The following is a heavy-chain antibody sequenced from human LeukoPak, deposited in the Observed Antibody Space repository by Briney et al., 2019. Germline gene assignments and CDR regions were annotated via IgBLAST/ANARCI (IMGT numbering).Heavy chain of an antibody. Sequence: GGSLRLSCAASGFTFSDYYMSWIRQAPGKGLERVSYICDSGRTIYYADSVKGRFTISRDNAKNSVYLQMNNLRAEDTAVYYCARDRLGDYDHSGYYDKWGQGTLVTVSS. V-gene: IGHV3-11*01. J-gene: IGHJ4*02. D-gene: IGHD3-22*01. CDR2: ICDSGRTI. CDR1: GFTFSDYY. CDR3: ARDRLGDYDHSGYYDK.